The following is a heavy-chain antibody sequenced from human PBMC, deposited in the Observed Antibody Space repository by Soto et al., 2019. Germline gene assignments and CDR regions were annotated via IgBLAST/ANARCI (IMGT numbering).Heavy chain of an antibody. J-gene: IGHJ6*02. V-gene: IGHV3-7*01. CDR1: GFTFSSYW. D-gene: IGHD3-10*01. Sequence: EVQLVESGGGLVQPGGSLRLSCAASGFTFSSYWMNWVRQAPGKGLEWVAKIKRDGSEKYYVDSVKGRFTISRDNAKNSLYLQMNSVRAEDTAVYYCARDLMVDRGMDVWGQGTTVTVSS. CDR2: IKRDGSEK. CDR3: ARDLMVDRGMDV.